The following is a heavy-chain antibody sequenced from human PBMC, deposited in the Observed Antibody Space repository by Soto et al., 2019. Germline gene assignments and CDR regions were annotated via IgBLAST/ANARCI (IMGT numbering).Heavy chain of an antibody. V-gene: IGHV4-59*01. CDR2: FHYSANT. CDR1: GDSISSNY. Sequence: SETLSLTCTVSGDSISSNYWSWIRQPPGKGLEWIGYFHYSANTNYNPSLKSRVIISVDTSKNQFFLKLTSVTATDTAVYYCAKTKEGGLDTWGQGILVTVSS. J-gene: IGHJ5*02. D-gene: IGHD3-16*01. CDR3: AKTKEGGLDT.